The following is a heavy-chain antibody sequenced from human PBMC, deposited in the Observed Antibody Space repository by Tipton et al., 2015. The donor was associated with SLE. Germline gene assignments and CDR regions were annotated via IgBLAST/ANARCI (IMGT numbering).Heavy chain of an antibody. V-gene: IGHV4-34*01. CDR1: GGSFSGYY. CDR3: ARGAGAGYSSSWYNFDY. D-gene: IGHD6-13*01. CDR2: INHSGST. J-gene: IGHJ4*02. Sequence: TLSLTCAVYGGSFSGYYWSWIRQPPGKGLGGIGEINHSGSTNYNPSLKSRVNISVDTSKNQFSLKLSSVTAADTAVYYCARGAGAGYSSSWYNFDYWGQGTLVTVSS.